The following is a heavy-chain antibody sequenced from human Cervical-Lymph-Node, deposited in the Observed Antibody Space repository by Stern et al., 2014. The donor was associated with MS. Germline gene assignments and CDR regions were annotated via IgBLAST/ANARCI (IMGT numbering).Heavy chain of an antibody. Sequence: QVTLRESGPTLVKPTQTLTLTCTFSGFSFSTSGVGVGWIRQPPGKALECLALIFWDDDKRYSPSLKSRLTITKDTSKNQVVLTMTNMDPVDTGTYYCAHRRTPVGNDFWSGPLDYWGQGTLVTVSS. CDR3: AHRRTPVGNDFWSGPLDY. D-gene: IGHD3-3*01. CDR2: IFWDDDK. CDR1: GFSFSTSGVG. J-gene: IGHJ4*02. V-gene: IGHV2-5*02.